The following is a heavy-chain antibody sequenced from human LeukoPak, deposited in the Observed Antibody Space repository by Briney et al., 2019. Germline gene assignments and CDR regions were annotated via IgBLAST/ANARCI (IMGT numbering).Heavy chain of an antibody. CDR3: ARTRVIDWGSFIGWFDP. Sequence: PSQTLSLTCTVSGGSISSGSYYWSWIRQPAGKGLEWIGRIYTSGSTNYNPSLKSRVTISIDKSKNQFSLKLSSVTAADTAVYYCARTRVIDWGSFIGWFDPWGQGTLVTVSS. CDR2: IYTSGST. D-gene: IGHD3-9*01. V-gene: IGHV4-61*02. J-gene: IGHJ5*02. CDR1: GGSISSGSYY.